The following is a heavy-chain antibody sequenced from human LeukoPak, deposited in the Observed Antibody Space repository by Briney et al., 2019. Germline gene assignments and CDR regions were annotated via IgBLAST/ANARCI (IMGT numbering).Heavy chain of an antibody. CDR1: GYTFTSYY. V-gene: IGHV1-46*01. Sequence: ASVKVSCKASGYTFTSYYMHWVRQAPGQGLEWMGIINPSGGSTSYAQKFQGRVTMTRDTSTSTVYMELSSLRSEDTAVYYCARDTEEIQLWLRYLDYWGQGTLVTVSP. J-gene: IGHJ4*02. CDR3: ARDTEEIQLWLRYLDY. D-gene: IGHD5-18*01. CDR2: INPSGGST.